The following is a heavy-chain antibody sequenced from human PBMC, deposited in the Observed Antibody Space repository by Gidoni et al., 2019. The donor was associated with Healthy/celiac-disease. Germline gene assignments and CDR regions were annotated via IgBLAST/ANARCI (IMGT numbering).Heavy chain of an antibody. CDR3: ARAHGAVTTPYFDY. V-gene: IGHV3-33*01. CDR1: GFTFSSYG. D-gene: IGHD4-17*01. CDR2: IWYDGSNK. Sequence: QVQLVESGGGVVQPGRSLRLSCAASGFTFSSYGMHWVRQAPGKGLEWVAVIWYDGSNKYYADSVKGRFTISRDNSKNTLYLQMNSLRAEDTAVYYCARAHGAVTTPYFDYWGQGTLVTVSS. J-gene: IGHJ4*02.